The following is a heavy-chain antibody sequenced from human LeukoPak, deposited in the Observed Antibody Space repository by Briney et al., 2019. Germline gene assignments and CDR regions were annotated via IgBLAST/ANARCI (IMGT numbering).Heavy chain of an antibody. V-gene: IGHV3-53*01. CDR1: GFTVSSNY. CDR2: IYSGGST. D-gene: IGHD1-26*01. CDR3: ARDSRNSGSYYPVNLYYYYYYYMDV. Sequence: GGSLRLSCAASGFTVSSNYMSWVRQAPGKGLEWVSVIYSGGSTYYADSVKGRFTISRDNSKNTLYLQMNSLRAEDTAVYYCARDSRNSGSYYPVNLYYYYYYYMDVWGKGTTVTVSS. J-gene: IGHJ6*03.